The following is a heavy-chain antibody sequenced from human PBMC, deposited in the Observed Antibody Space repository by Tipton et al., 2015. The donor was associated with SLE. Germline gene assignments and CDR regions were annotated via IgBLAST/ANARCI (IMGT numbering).Heavy chain of an antibody. V-gene: IGHV4-34*01. CDR1: GGSFSGYY. J-gene: IGHJ5*02. D-gene: IGHD4-11*01. CDR3: ARATGILRDYLDP. CDR2: IDDSGST. Sequence: TLSLTCTVYGGSFSGYYWSWIRQPPGKGLEWIGEIDDSGSTSYNPSLSSRVTMSIDRPKNRFSLKLTSLTAADMAVYYCARATGILRDYLDPWGLGTLVTVSS.